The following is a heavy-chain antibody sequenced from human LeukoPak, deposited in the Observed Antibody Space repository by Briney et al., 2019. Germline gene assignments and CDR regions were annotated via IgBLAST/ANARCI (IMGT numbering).Heavy chain of an antibody. V-gene: IGHV1-18*01. D-gene: IGHD3-22*01. CDR2: ISAYNGNT. Sequence: ASVKVSCKASRYTFTSYGISWVRQAPGQGLEWLGWISAYNGNTNYAQKLQGRVTMTTDTSTSTAYMELRSLRPDDTAVYYCARDQGYDSSGYPAFDYWGQGTLVTVSS. CDR3: ARDQGYDSSGYPAFDY. J-gene: IGHJ4*02. CDR1: RYTFTSYG.